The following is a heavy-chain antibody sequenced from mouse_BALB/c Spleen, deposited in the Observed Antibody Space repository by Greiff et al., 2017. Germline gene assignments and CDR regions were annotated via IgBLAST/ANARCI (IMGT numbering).Heavy chain of an antibody. J-gene: IGHJ4*01. CDR1: GFSLTSYG. D-gene: IGHD2-14*01. Sequence: VQVVESGPGLVAPSQSLSITCTVSGFSLTSYGVHWVRQPPGKGLEWLGVIWAGGSTNYNSALMSRLSISKDNSKSQVFLKMNSLQTDDTAMYYCARGYDESYYAMDYRGQGTSVTVSS. V-gene: IGHV2-9*02. CDR3: ARGYDESYYAMDY. CDR2: IWAGGST.